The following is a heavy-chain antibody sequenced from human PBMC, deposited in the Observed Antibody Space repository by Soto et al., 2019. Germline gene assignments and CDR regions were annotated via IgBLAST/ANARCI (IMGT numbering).Heavy chain of an antibody. V-gene: IGHV2-5*02. J-gene: IGHJ6*02. Sequence: QITLKESGPTLVKPTQTLTLTCTFSGFSLSTGGVGVGWIRQPPGEALEWLALIYWEDDKRYSPSLKSRLTIIKDASKNQVVLSMTNMDPVDTATYYCAHSRCGGDCLQSYSSHYYYGMDVWGQGTTVTVSS. CDR3: AHSRCGGDCLQSYSSHYYYGMDV. CDR1: GFSLSTGGVG. CDR2: IYWEDDK. D-gene: IGHD2-21*02.